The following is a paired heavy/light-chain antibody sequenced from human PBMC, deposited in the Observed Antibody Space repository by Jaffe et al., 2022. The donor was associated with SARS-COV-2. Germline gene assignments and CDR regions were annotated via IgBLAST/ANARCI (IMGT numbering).Light chain of an antibody. CDR3: SSYTSIKTRV. J-gene: IGLJ1*01. CDR1: SSDVGGYNY. CDR2: EVN. V-gene: IGLV2-14*01. Sequence: QSALTQPASVSGSPGQSITISCTGTSSDVGGYNYVYWYQQHPGKAPKLMIYEVNNRPSGVPDRFSGSKSGNTASLSISGLQAEDEADYYCSSYTSIKTRVFGTGTKVTVL.
Heavy chain of an antibody. CDR1: GFTFSDFW. D-gene: IGHD6-19*01. Sequence: EVQLVESGGGLVQPGGSLRLSCAASGFTFSDFWMSWVRQAPGKGLEWVANIKKDGSEKYYVDSVKGRFTISRDNAKNSMDLQMNSLRVEDTAVYYCVRGGGSGANYWGQGALVTVFS. CDR2: IKKDGSEK. CDR3: VRGGGSGANY. J-gene: IGHJ4*02. V-gene: IGHV3-7*01.